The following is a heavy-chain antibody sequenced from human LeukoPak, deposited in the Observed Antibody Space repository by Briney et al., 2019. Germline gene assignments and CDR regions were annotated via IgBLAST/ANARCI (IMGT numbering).Heavy chain of an antibody. CDR2: ISAYNGNT. Sequence: ASVKVSCKASGGTFSSYAISWVRQAPGQGLEWMGRISAYNGNTNYAQKLQGRVTMTTDTSTSTAYMELRSLRSDDTAVYYCASGASSGWYLTIDYWGQGTLVTVSS. V-gene: IGHV1-18*01. CDR3: ASGASSGWYLTIDY. CDR1: GGTFSSYA. D-gene: IGHD6-19*01. J-gene: IGHJ4*02.